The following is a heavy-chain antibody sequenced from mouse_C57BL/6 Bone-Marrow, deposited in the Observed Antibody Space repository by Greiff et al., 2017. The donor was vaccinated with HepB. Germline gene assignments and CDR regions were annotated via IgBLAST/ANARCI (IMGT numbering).Heavy chain of an antibody. CDR3: ARGHYGSSYWFAY. Sequence: EVQLVESGPGLVKPSQSLSLTCSVTGYSITSGYYWNWIRQFPGNKLEWMGYISYDGSNNYNPSLKNRISITRDTSKNQFFLKLNSVTTEDTATYYCARGHYGSSYWFAYWGQGTLVTVSA. D-gene: IGHD1-1*01. CDR2: ISYDGSN. CDR1: GYSITSGYY. J-gene: IGHJ3*01. V-gene: IGHV3-6*01.